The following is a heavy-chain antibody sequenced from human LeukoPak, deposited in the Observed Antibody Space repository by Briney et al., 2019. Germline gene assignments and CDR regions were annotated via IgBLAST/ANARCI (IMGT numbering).Heavy chain of an antibody. CDR1: GGSISSYY. CDR3: ARESITIFGVANNWFDP. CDR2: IYTSGGT. J-gene: IGHJ5*02. Sequence: SETLSLTCTVSGGSISSYYWSWIRQPAGKGLEWIGRIYTSGGTNYNPSLKSRVAMSVDTSKNQFSLKLSSVTAADTAVYYCARESITIFGVANNWFDPWGQGTLVTVSS. D-gene: IGHD3-3*01. V-gene: IGHV4-4*07.